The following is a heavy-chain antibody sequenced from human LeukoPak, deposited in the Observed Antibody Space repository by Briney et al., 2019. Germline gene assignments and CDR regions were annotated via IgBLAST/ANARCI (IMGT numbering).Heavy chain of an antibody. Sequence: GMSLRLSCAVSGGIFSNYVMHWVRQAPGKGLEYVAVITSNGGSTYFANAVQGRFTISRDNSKNTVYLQMGSLRAEDTAVYYCAKDEAGYSSGWGQGTLVTVSS. CDR1: GGIFSNYV. CDR2: ITSNGGST. D-gene: IGHD6-19*01. V-gene: IGHV3-64*01. J-gene: IGHJ4*02. CDR3: AKDEAGYSSG.